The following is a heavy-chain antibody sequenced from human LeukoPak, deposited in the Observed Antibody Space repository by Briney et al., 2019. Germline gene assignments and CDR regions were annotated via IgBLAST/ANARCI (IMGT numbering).Heavy chain of an antibody. D-gene: IGHD4-17*01. Sequence: GDSLKISCKGSGYPFASYWIGWVGRMPGKGREWMGIIYPGDVDTRYSPSYQGQVTISPDNSISTAYLQWSSLKASDTTMYYCARQRYADYVEVDYCGQGTLVTVSS. CDR3: ARQRYADYVEVDY. V-gene: IGHV5-51*01. J-gene: IGHJ4*02. CDR1: GYPFASYW. CDR2: IYPGDVDT.